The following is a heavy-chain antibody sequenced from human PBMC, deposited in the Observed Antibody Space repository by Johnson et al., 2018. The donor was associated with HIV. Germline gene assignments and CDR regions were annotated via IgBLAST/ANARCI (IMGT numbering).Heavy chain of an antibody. Sequence: VQLVESGGGVVQPGRSLRLSCAASGFTFSSYAMSWVRQAPGKGLEWVSAISGSDGRTYYADSVKGRFTISRDGSKNTRFLQMNSLRAEDTAVYYCARRCSSSSCSHGAFDIWGQGTVVTVSS. CDR1: GFTFSSYA. J-gene: IGHJ3*02. D-gene: IGHD2-2*01. CDR2: ISGSDGRT. V-gene: IGHV3-23*04. CDR3: ARRCSSSSCSHGAFDI.